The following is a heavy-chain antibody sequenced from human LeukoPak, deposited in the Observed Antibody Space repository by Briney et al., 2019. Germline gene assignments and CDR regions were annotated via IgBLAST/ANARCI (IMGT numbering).Heavy chain of an antibody. CDR3: AKDGYYDSSAYYYVRYFDL. Sequence: GGTLRLSCAASGFTFSNYGMSWVRQAPGKGLEWVSAISGSGVTTYYADSVKGRFTISRDNSKNTLYLQMNSLRAEDTAVYYCAKDGYYDSSAYYYVRYFDLWGRGTLVTVSS. CDR2: ISGSGVTT. CDR1: GFTFSNYG. V-gene: IGHV3-23*01. D-gene: IGHD3-22*01. J-gene: IGHJ2*01.